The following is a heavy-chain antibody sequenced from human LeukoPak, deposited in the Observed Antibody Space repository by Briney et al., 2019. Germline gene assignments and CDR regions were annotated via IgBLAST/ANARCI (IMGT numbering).Heavy chain of an antibody. CDR1: GFTFSSYA. CDR2: ISYDGSNK. Sequence: GGSLRLSCAASGFTFSSYAMHWVRQAPGKGLEWVAVISYDGSNKYYADSVKGRFTISRDNSKNTLYLQMNSLRAEDTAVYYCARYPPPYDSSGYYPWFDYWGQGTLVTVSS. D-gene: IGHD3-22*01. V-gene: IGHV3-30-3*01. CDR3: ARYPPPYDSSGYYPWFDY. J-gene: IGHJ4*02.